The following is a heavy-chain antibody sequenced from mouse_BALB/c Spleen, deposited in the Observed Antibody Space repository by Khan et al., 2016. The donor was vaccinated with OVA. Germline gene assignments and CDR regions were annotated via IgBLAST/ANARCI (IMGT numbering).Heavy chain of an antibody. V-gene: IGHV1-63*02. D-gene: IGHD1-1*01. CDR3: AIPYYYGSTYDTMDA. J-gene: IGHJ4*01. CDR2: IYPGNGNT. Sequence: QVQLQQSGAELVRPGTSVKMSCKAAGYTFTKYWIGWVKQRPGHGLEWIGDIYPGNGNTNYNEKFKGKATLTADTSSSTAYMHLNSLTSADSAIYYSAIPYYYGSTYDTMDAWGQGTSVTVSS. CDR1: GYTFTKYW.